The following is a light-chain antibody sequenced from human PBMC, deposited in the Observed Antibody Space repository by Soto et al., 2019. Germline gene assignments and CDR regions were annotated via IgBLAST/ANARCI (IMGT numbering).Light chain of an antibody. J-gene: IGKJ1*01. CDR1: QSISKE. CDR2: DAS. Sequence: DIQMTQSPSSLSASVGDRVTITCRASQSISKELNWYQQKPGEAPILLTYDASTLRGGVPSRFSGAVSGTDFTLTISNLQPEDFATYYWQQTNSTPRTFGQGTKVDIK. V-gene: IGKV1-39*01. CDR3: QQTNSTPRT.